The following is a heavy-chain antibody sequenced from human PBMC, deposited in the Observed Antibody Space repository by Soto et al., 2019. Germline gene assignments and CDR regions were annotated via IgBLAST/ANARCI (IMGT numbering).Heavy chain of an antibody. Sequence: SQTLSLTCAISGDSVSSNSVAWNWIRQSPSRGLEWLGRTYYRSKWSNDYAVSVKSRITINPDTSKNQFSLQLNSVTPDDTAVYYFARDSPGYGDNVLFDYWGQGTPVTVSS. CDR1: GDSVSSNSVA. CDR3: ARDSPGYGDNVLFDY. D-gene: IGHD4-17*01. V-gene: IGHV6-1*01. J-gene: IGHJ4*02. CDR2: TYYRSKWSN.